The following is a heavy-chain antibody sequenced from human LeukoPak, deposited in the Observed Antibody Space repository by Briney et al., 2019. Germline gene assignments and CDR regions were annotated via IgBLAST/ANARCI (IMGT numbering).Heavy chain of an antibody. CDR2: INSDGSSR. D-gene: IGHD6-13*01. J-gene: IGHJ4*02. Sequence: GGPLRLSCAASGFTFSGYWMHWVRHAPGKGLVWVSRINSDGSSRSYADSVKGRFTISRDKAKNTLYLQMNSLRAEDTAVYYCAGGIAAADTWGQGTLVTVSS. V-gene: IGHV3-74*01. CDR1: GFTFSGYW. CDR3: AGGIAAADT.